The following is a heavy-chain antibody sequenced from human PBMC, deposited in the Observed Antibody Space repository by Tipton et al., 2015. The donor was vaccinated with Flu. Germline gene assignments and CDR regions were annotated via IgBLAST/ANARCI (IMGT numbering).Heavy chain of an antibody. CDR3: ARTKTGERGTYYFYVMDV. CDR2: IHNSGST. V-gene: IGHV4-61*01. CDR1: GEALSSTSYY. D-gene: IGHD3-16*01. Sequence: GEALSSTSYYWSWIRKSPGKGLEWIGNIHNSGSTDYNPPLKSRVTISVDTSKDQFSLELSSVTAADTATYYCARTKTGERGTYYFYVMDVWGQGTTVTVSS. J-gene: IGHJ6*02.